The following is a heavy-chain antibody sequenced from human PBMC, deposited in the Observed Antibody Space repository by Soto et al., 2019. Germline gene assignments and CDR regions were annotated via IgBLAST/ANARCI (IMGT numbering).Heavy chain of an antibody. V-gene: IGHV3-33*01. J-gene: IGHJ4*02. D-gene: IGHD4-17*01. Sequence: QVQLVESGGGVVQPGRSLRLSCAASGFTFSSYGMHWVRQAPGKGLEWVAVIWYDGSNKYYADSVKGRFTISRDNSKXTLXXXXXXXXXXXXXXXYCARDYYGDYHYDYWGQGXLVTVSS. CDR3: ARDYYGDYHYDY. CDR2: IWYDGSNK. CDR1: GFTFSSYG.